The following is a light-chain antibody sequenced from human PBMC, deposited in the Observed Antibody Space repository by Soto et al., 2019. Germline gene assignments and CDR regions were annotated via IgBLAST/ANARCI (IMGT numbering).Light chain of an antibody. Sequence: QSALTQPRSVSGSPGQSVTISCTGTSSDFRGYHYVSWYQQHPGKAPKVIIYDVNKRPSGVPDRFSGSKSGNAASLTISGLQTDDEADYYCCSSADRYTRVFGGGTPLTVL. CDR2: DVN. CDR3: CSSADRYTRV. CDR1: SSDFRGYHY. V-gene: IGLV2-11*01. J-gene: IGLJ3*02.